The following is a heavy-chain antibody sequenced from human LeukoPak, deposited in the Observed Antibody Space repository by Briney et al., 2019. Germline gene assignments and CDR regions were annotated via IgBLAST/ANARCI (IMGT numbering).Heavy chain of an antibody. Sequence: PSETLSLTCTVSGDSVSSSGYYWRWIRQPPGKVLEWFEYIYYSGNTNYEPSHKSRVTISVDTSKNQFSLKLNSVTAADTAVYYCARGAQAGRDLYYFDYWGQGTLVTVSS. J-gene: IGHJ4*02. CDR2: IYYSGNT. D-gene: IGHD5-24*01. V-gene: IGHV4-61*08. CDR3: ARGAQAGRDLYYFDY. CDR1: GDSVSSSGYY.